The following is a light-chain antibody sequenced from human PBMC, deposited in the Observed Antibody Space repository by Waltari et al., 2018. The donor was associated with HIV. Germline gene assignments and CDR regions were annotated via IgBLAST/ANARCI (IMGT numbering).Light chain of an antibody. Sequence: QSALTQPRSVSGSPGQSVTISCTGTSSDVGAYNYVSWYQQHPGRAPKLMIYDVSQRPSRVPDRFSGSKSGNTASPTISGLQAEDEADYYCCSYAGSYTFYVFGTGTKVTVL. V-gene: IGLV2-11*01. CDR1: SSDVGAYNY. CDR2: DVS. CDR3: CSYAGSYTFYV. J-gene: IGLJ1*01.